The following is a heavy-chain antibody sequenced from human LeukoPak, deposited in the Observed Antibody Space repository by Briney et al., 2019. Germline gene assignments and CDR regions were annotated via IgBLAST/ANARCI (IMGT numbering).Heavy chain of an antibody. V-gene: IGHV3-23*01. CDR2: IRGSGSTT. Sequence: GGSLRHSRAAPGYAFSRYARSWVCQAPGKGLERGSVIRGSGSTTYSADSVKGRFTASRENSKNTLYLQMNSLRAEDTAVYYCAKDLYYYGADYWGQGTLVTVCS. D-gene: IGHD3-10*01. CDR3: AKDLYYYGADY. J-gene: IGHJ4*02. CDR1: GYAFSRYA.